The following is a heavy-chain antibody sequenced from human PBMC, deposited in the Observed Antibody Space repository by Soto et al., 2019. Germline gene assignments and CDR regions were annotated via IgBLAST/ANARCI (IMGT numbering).Heavy chain of an antibody. CDR1: GGTFSSYT. Sequence: ASVKVSCKASGGTFSSYTISWVRQAPGQGLEWMGRIIPILGIANYAQKFQGRVTITADKSTSTAYMELSSLRSEDTAVYYCASTSGGSGSYTYYYYMDVWGKGTTVTVSS. J-gene: IGHJ6*03. CDR2: IIPILGIA. D-gene: IGHD3-10*01. CDR3: ASTSGGSGSYTYYYYMDV. V-gene: IGHV1-69*02.